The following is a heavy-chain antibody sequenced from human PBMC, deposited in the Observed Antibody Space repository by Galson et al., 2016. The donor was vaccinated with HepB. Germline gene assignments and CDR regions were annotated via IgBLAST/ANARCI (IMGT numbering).Heavy chain of an antibody. J-gene: IGHJ4*02. CDR3: AGYDFWSGYYGYYFDN. D-gene: IGHD3-3*01. CDR1: GYTFKSFG. V-gene: IGHV1-18*01. Sequence: SVKVSCKASGYTFKSFGISWVRQAPGQGLEWLGWISAHNGNTNYAQTLQGRVTMTTDAFTTTAYMELSSLRSEDTAVYYCAGYDFWSGYYGYYFDNWGQGTLVTVSS. CDR2: ISAHNGNT.